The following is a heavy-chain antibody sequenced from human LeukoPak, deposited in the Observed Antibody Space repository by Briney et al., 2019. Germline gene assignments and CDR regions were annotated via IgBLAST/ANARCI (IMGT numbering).Heavy chain of an antibody. Sequence: SETLSLTCAVYGGSFSGYYWSWIRQPPGKGLEWIGEISHSGSTNYNPSLKSRVTISVDTSKNQFSLKLSSVTAADTAVYYCARRYGRRGYCSSTSCARPNYYMDVWGKGTTVTVSS. J-gene: IGHJ6*03. CDR3: ARRYGRRGYCSSTSCARPNYYMDV. D-gene: IGHD2-2*01. CDR2: ISHSGST. CDR1: GGSFSGYY. V-gene: IGHV4-34*01.